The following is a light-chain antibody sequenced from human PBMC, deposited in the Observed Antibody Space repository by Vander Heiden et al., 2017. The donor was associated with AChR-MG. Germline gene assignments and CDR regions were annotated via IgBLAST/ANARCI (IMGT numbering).Light chain of an antibody. J-gene: IGKJ5*01. Sequence: EIVMTQSPLSLPVTPGEPASIFCRSRQSLLHSDGYNYLDWYLQKPGQSPQLLIYLGSNRASGVPDRFSGSGSGTDFTLKISRVEAEDVGVYYCMQALQTIAFGQGTRLEI. CDR3: MQALQTIA. V-gene: IGKV2-28*01. CDR2: LGS. CDR1: QSLLHSDGYNY.